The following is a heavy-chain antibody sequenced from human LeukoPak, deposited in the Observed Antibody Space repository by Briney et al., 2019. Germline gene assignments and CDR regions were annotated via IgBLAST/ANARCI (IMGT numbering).Heavy chain of an antibody. CDR1: GFTFSSYG. Sequence: PVGSLRLSCAASGFTFSSYGMHWVRQAPGKGLEWVAFIRYDGSNKYYADSVKGRFTISRDNSKNTLYLQMNSLRAEDTAVYYCAFNGYSSGWKGDYWGQGTLVTVSS. CDR2: IRYDGSNK. J-gene: IGHJ4*02. CDR3: AFNGYSSGWKGDY. V-gene: IGHV3-30*02. D-gene: IGHD6-19*01.